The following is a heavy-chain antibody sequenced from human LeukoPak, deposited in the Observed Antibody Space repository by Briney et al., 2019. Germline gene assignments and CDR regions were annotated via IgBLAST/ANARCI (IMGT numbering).Heavy chain of an antibody. CDR2: ISSSSYI. Sequence: PGGSLRLSCAASGFTFSSYSMNRVRQAPGKGLEWVSSISSSSYIYYADSVKGRFTISRDNAKNSLYLQMNSLRAEDTAVYYCASAREMATIRSYWGQGTLVTVSS. CDR1: GFTFSSYS. V-gene: IGHV3-21*01. J-gene: IGHJ4*02. CDR3: ASAREMATIRSY. D-gene: IGHD5-24*01.